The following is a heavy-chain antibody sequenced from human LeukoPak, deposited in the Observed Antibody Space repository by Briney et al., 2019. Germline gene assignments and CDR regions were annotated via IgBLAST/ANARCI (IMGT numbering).Heavy chain of an antibody. D-gene: IGHD5-12*01. J-gene: IGHJ6*02. CDR3: ARQSRGYNYYGMDV. V-gene: IGHV4-59*01. CDR2: IYYSGST. Sequence: SETLSLTCTVSGGSIRSYYWSWIRQPPGKGLEWNGYIYYSGSTNYNPSLKSRVTISVDTSRDQFSLKLSSVTAADTAVYYCARQSRGYNYYGMDVWGQGTTVTVSS. CDR1: GGSIRSYY.